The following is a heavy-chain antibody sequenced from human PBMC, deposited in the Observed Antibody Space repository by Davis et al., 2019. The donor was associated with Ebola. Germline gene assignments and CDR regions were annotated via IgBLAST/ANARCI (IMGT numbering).Heavy chain of an antibody. V-gene: IGHV1-46*01. CDR3: ARVLTIFGVVIIHSNLPMDV. J-gene: IGHJ6*02. CDR2: INPSGGST. CDR1: GYTFTSYY. D-gene: IGHD3-3*01. Sequence: ASVKVSCKASGYTFTSYYMHWVRQAPGQGLEWMGIINPSGGSTSYAQKFQGRVTMTRDTSTSTAYMELRSLRSDDTAVYYCARVLTIFGVVIIHSNLPMDVWGQGTTVTVSS.